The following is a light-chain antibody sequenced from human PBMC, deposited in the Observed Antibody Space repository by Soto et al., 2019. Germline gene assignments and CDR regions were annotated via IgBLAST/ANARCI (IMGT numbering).Light chain of an antibody. J-gene: IGLJ1*01. CDR3: SSYTSSSTYV. CDR2: DVS. CDR1: SSDVGGYNY. Sequence: QSVLTQPASVSGSPGQSITISCNGTSSDVGGYNYVSWYQQHPGKAPKLMIYDVSHRPSGVSNRFSGSKSGNTASLTISGLQAEDEADYYCSSYTSSSTYVFGTGTKLTVL. V-gene: IGLV2-14*01.